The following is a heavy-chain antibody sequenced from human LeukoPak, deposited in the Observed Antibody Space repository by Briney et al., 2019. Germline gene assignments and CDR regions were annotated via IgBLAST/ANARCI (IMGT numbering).Heavy chain of an antibody. V-gene: IGHV1-69*01. J-gene: IGHJ4*02. Sequence: GSSVKVSCKASGGTFNSYAISWVRQAPGQGLEWMGGIIPIFGIANYAQKFQGRVTITADESTSTAYMELSSLRSEDTAVYYCVRDQCTNDVCYSLDYWGQGTLVTVSS. CDR2: IIPIFGIA. CDR1: GGTFNSYA. CDR3: VRDQCTNDVCYSLDY. D-gene: IGHD2-8*01.